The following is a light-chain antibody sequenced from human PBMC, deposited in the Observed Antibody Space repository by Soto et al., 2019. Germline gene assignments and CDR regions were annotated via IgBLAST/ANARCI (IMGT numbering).Light chain of an antibody. V-gene: IGKV3-11*01. J-gene: IGKJ5*01. CDR3: QQRSNWPLT. CDR1: QSVRSY. CDR2: DAS. Sequence: EIVLTQSPATLSLSPGERATLSCRASQSVRSYLAWYQKKPDQAPKLLIYDASNRATGIPARFSGNGTRTNFIFTIFSLVPEDFAVYYCQQRSNWPLTFGQGTRLEIK.